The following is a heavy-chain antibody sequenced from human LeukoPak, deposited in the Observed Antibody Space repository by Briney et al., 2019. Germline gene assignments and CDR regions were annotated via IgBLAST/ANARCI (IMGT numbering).Heavy chain of an antibody. CDR2: IYYSGST. CDR3: PIVYDRGAYSGGQGGGGIDY. V-gene: IGHV4-39*07. J-gene: IGHJ4*02. Sequence: SETLSLTCTVSGGSISSSSYYWGWIRQPPGKGLEWIGSIYYSGSTYYNPSLKSRVTISLDTSKNQFSLKLTSVTAADTAVYYGPIVYDRGAYSGGQGGGGIDYWGQGTLVTVSS. D-gene: IGHD3-22*01. CDR1: GGSISSSSYY.